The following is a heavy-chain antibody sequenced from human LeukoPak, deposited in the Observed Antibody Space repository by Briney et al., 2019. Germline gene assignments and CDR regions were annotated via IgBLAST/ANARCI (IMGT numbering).Heavy chain of an antibody. CDR2: IYYSGST. CDR1: GGSISSGGYY. D-gene: IGHD3-10*01. CDR3: ARDSAPPDYMDV. Sequence: SHTLSLTCTVSGGSISSGGYYWSWIRQHPGKGLEWIGYIYYSGSTYYNPSLKSRVTISVDTSKNQFSLKLSSVTAADTAVYYCARDSAPPDYMDVWGKGTTVTVSS. J-gene: IGHJ6*03. V-gene: IGHV4-31*03.